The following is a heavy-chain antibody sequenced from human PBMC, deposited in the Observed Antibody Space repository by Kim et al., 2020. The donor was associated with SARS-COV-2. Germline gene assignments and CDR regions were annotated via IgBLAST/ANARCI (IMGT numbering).Heavy chain of an antibody. Sequence: EKNDVDSVKGRFTTSSDNAKNALFLQMNSLRAEDTAVYYCGSESRSRAIGHWGQGTLVTVSS. J-gene: IGHJ4*02. CDR3: GSESRSRAIGH. CDR2: EK. D-gene: IGHD3-10*01. V-gene: IGHV3-7*01.